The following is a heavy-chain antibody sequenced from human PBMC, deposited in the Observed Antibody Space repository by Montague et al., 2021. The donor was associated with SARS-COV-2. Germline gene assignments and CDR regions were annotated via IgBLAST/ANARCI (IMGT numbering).Heavy chain of an antibody. Sequence: SLRLSCAASGFTFSYYDMNWVRQAPGKGPEWISYISTSAYTTSYAGSVKGRFIISRDNGKNSLYLQMNSLRVEDTAVYYCTRDYRSVVGDGLDIWGQGTKVTVSS. CDR2: ISTSAYTT. V-gene: IGHV3-48*03. CDR1: GFTFSYYD. J-gene: IGHJ3*02. CDR3: TRDYRSVVGDGLDI. D-gene: IGHD3-16*02.